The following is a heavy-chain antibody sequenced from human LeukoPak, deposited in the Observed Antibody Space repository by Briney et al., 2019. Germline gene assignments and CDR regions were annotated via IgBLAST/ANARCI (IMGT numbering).Heavy chain of an antibody. Sequence: GGSLRLTCAASGFTFSSYAMHWVRQAPGKGLEWVAVISYDGSNKYYADSVRGRFTISRDNSKSTLSLQMNSLRAEDTAVYYCARDDGQYQLLSFGIDYWGQGTLVTVSS. CDR2: ISYDGSNK. D-gene: IGHD2-2*01. CDR3: ARDDGQYQLLSFGIDY. V-gene: IGHV3-30*04. J-gene: IGHJ4*02. CDR1: GFTFSSYA.